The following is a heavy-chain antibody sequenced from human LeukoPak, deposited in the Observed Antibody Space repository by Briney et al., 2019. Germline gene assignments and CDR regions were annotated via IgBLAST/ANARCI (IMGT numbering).Heavy chain of an antibody. CDR1: RYTLTELS. V-gene: IGHV1-24*01. CDR3: ATDLGYSSSWYGFDY. D-gene: IGHD6-13*01. J-gene: IGHJ4*02. Sequence: ASVKVSCKVSRYTLTELSMHWLRQAGGKGREWMGGFDPEDGETIYAQKFQGRVTMTEDTSTDTAYMELSSLRSEDTAVYYCATDLGYSSSWYGFDYWGQGTPVTVSS. CDR2: FDPEDGET.